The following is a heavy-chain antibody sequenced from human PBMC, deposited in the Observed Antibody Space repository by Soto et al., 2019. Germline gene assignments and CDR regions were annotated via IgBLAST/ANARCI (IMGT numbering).Heavy chain of an antibody. J-gene: IGHJ6*02. CDR1: GGSISSGDYY. Sequence: SETLSLTCTVSGGSISSGDYYWSWIRQPPGKGLEWIGYIYYSGSTYYNPSLKSRVTISVDTSKNQFSLKLSSVTAADTAVYYCARWGTTGTLREESYYYGMDVWGQGTTVTVLL. CDR3: ARWGTTGTLREESYYYGMDV. V-gene: IGHV4-30-4*01. D-gene: IGHD1-1*01. CDR2: IYYSGST.